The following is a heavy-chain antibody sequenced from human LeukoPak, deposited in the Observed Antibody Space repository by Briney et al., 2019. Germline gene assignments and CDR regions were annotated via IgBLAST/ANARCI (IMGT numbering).Heavy chain of an antibody. CDR2: IYTSGST. J-gene: IGHJ4*02. D-gene: IGHD3-22*01. Sequence: KPSETLSLTCTVSGGSSNNYYWSWIRQSAGKGLEWIGRIYTSGSTNYSPSLKSRVSMSVDTSKNQFSLRLRSVTAADTAVYYCARESGYYYDTSGYTFDYWGQGILVTVSS. V-gene: IGHV4-4*07. CDR1: GGSSNNYY. CDR3: ARESGYYYDTSGYTFDY.